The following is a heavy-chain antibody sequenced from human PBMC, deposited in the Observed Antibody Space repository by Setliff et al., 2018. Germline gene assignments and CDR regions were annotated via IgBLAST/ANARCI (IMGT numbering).Heavy chain of an antibody. CDR3: ARRQPVDYGLNSRYKNWFDY. V-gene: IGHV1-18*01. CDR2: IKTFSFKA. CDR1: GYTFVNYG. Sequence: ASVKVSCKASGYTFVNYGINWVRQAPGQGLEWMGWIKTFSFKANYAQKLQDRVTITTDTSTTTVYMELRGLRSDDTATYYCARRQPVDYGLNSRYKNWFDYWGQGTLVTVSS. J-gene: IGHJ5*01. D-gene: IGHD3-10*01.